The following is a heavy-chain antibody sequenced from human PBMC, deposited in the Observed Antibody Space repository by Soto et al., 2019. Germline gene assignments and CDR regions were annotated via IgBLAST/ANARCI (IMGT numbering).Heavy chain of an antibody. V-gene: IGHV4-61*08. Sequence: QVQLQESGPGLVKPSETLSLTCIVSGGSVSSGDYWSWLRQPPGQGLEWSGFIHDSGSTNGNTNYHPSLMSQVAIPANETKNLFPRYLSSVSGADPAVYYCARGRCGGGNCHYWGQGTLVPLSS. CDR3: ARGRCGGGNCHY. CDR1: GGSVSSGDY. J-gene: IGHJ4*02. D-gene: IGHD2-15*01. CDR2: IHDSGST.